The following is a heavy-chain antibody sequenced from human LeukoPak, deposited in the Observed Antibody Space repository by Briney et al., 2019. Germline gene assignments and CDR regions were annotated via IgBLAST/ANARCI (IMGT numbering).Heavy chain of an antibody. CDR1: GYTFTGYY. Sequence: ASVKASCKASGYTFTGYYMHWVRQAPGQGLEWMGRINPNSGGTNYAQKFQGRVTMTRDTSIRTAYMELSRLRSDDTAVYYCASWGLSYDSSGYPIDYWGQGTLVTVSS. D-gene: IGHD3-22*01. V-gene: IGHV1-2*06. CDR3: ASWGLSYDSSGYPIDY. J-gene: IGHJ4*02. CDR2: INPNSGGT.